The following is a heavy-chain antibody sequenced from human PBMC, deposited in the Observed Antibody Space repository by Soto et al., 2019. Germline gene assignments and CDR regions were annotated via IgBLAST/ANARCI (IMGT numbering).Heavy chain of an antibody. CDR3: GRGPSPRAPAGGTPYYYAMDV. V-gene: IGHV1-8*02. CDR2: MNPINGAT. Sequence: GASVKVSCKASGYDFTAYDINWVRQASGQGLEWMGWMNPINGATGSARRFQGRVSMTRNTATATAYLELTSLRSDDSAVYFCGRGPSPRAPAGGTPYYYAMDVWGQGTMVTVSS. D-gene: IGHD2-2*01. CDR1: GYDFTAYD. J-gene: IGHJ6*02.